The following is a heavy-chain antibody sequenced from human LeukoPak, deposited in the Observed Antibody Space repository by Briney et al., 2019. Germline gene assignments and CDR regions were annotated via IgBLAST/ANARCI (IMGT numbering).Heavy chain of an antibody. CDR1: GYTFTGYY. CDR2: INPNSGGT. CDR3: ARGPPRLRSPLDY. D-gene: IGHD4-17*01. Sequence: GASVKVSCKASGYTFTGYYMHWVRQAPGQGLEWMGWINPNSGGTNYAQKFQGRVTMTRDTSISTAYMELSRLRSDDTAVYYCARGPPRLRSPLDYWGQGTLVIVSS. J-gene: IGHJ4*02. V-gene: IGHV1-2*02.